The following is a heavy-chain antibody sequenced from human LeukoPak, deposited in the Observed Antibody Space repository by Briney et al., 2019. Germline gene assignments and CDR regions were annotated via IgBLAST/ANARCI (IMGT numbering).Heavy chain of an antibody. V-gene: IGHV4-34*01. J-gene: IGHJ6*02. CDR3: ARVGATPRYYNYYGMDV. CDR1: GGSISGYY. CDR2: INHSGST. D-gene: IGHD1-26*01. Sequence: SETLSLTCTVSGGSISGYYWSWIRQPPGKGLEWIGEINHSGSTNYNPSLKSRVTISVDTSKNQFSLKLSSVTAADTAVYYCARVGATPRYYNYYGMDVWGQGTTVTVSS.